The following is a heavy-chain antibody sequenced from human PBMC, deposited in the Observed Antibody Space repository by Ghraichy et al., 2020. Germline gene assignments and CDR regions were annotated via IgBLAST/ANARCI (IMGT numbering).Heavy chain of an antibody. CDR1: GFTFSSYA. V-gene: IGHV3-23*01. D-gene: IGHD2-15*01. CDR2: ISGSGGST. Sequence: GGSLRLSCAASGFTFSSYAMSWVRQAPGKGLEWVSAISGSGGSTYYADSVKGRFTISRDNSKNTLYLQMNSLRAEDTAVYYCAKLFRWEVVVAARGIDYWGQGTLVTVSS. J-gene: IGHJ4*02. CDR3: AKLFRWEVVVAARGIDY.